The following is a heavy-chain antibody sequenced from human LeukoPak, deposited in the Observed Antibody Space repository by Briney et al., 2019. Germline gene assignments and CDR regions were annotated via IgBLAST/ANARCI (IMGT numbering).Heavy chain of an antibody. D-gene: IGHD5-18*01. Sequence: GGSLRLSCAASGFTFSSYSMNCVRQAPGKGLEWVSSISSSSSYIYYADSVKGRFTISRDNAKNSLYLQMNSLRAEDTAVYYCARVGEGYSYGLRQFDYWGQGTLVTVSS. V-gene: IGHV3-21*01. CDR2: ISSSSSYI. CDR1: GFTFSSYS. J-gene: IGHJ4*02. CDR3: ARVGEGYSYGLRQFDY.